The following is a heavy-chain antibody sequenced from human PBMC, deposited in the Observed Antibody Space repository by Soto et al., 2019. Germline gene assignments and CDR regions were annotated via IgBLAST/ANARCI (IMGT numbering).Heavy chain of an antibody. J-gene: IGHJ4*02. D-gene: IGHD2-15*01. CDR3: ARAGAATLSDY. CDR2: IYYSGSA. CDR1: GGFISNYY. V-gene: IGHV4-59*01. Sequence: QVQLQESGPGLVKASETLSLTCTVSGGFISNYYCSWIRQPPGKGLEWIGYIYYSGSANYNPSLKSRATISVDTSKNQFSLKLSSVTAADTAVYYCARAGAATLSDYWGQGTLVTVSS.